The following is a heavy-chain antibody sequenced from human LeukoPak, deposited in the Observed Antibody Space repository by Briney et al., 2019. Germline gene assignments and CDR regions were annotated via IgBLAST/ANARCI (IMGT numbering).Heavy chain of an antibody. CDR1: GFTFSIYW. D-gene: IGHD3-3*01. J-gene: IGHJ4*02. CDR2: TKQDGSEK. Sequence: GGSLRLSCAASGFTFSIYWMTWVRQAPGKGLEWVANTKQDGSEKYYVESVKGRFTISRDKAKNSLYLQMNSLRAEDTAVYYCARDGSAANDFWSGYWFDYWGQGTLVTVSS. CDR3: ARDGSAANDFWSGYWFDY. V-gene: IGHV3-7*01.